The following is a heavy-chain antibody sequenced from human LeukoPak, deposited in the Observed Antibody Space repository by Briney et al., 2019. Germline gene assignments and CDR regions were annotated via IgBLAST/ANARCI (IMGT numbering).Heavy chain of an antibody. D-gene: IGHD3-22*01. CDR3: ARANYYGSSGYYAPFDY. Sequence: ASETLSLTCAVYGGSFGGYYWSWIRQPPGKGLEWIGYIYYSGSTNYNPSLKSRVTISVDTSKNQFSLKLSSVTAADTAMYYCARANYYGSSGYYAPFDYWGQGTLVTVSS. CDR2: IYYSGST. CDR1: GGSFGGYY. V-gene: IGHV4-59*01. J-gene: IGHJ4*02.